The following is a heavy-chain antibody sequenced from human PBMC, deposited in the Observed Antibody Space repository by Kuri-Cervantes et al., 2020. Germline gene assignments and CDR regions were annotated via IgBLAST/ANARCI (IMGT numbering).Heavy chain of an antibody. CDR2: IYYSGST. D-gene: IGHD2-2*01. CDR1: GGSISSYC. CDR3: ARYCSSSTCRTYDY. Sequence: SETLSLTCTVSGGSISSYCWSWIRKPPGKGLEWVGYIYYSGSTNYNPYLKSLITISVDTYKNQFSLKLSSVTAADTAVYYCARYCSSSTCRTYDYWGQGTLVTVSS. V-gene: IGHV4-59*12. J-gene: IGHJ4*02.